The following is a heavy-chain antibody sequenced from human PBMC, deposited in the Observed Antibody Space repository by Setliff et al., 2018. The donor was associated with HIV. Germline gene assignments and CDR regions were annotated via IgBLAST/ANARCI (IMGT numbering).Heavy chain of an antibody. D-gene: IGHD4-17*01. CDR2: MNPNSGNT. CDR3: ASYGGTATFYYGMDV. V-gene: IGHV1-8*02. Sequence: ASVKVSCKASGYTFTSYDINLVRQATGQGLEWMGWMNPNSGNTGYAQKFQGRVTMTRNTSISTAYMELSSLRSEDTAVYYCASYGGTATFYYGMDVWGQGTTVTVSS. CDR1: GYTFTSYD. J-gene: IGHJ6*02.